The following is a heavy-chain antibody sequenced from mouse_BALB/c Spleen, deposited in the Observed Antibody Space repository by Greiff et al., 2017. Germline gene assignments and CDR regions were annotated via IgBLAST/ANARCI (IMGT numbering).Heavy chain of an antibody. CDR1: GFNIKDYY. V-gene: IGHV14-4*02. D-gene: IGHD1-2*01. Sequence: VQLKESGAELVRSGASVKLSCTASGFNIKDYYMHWVKQRPEQGLEWIGWIDPENGDTEYAPKFQGKATMTADTSSNTAYLQLSSLTSEDTAVYYCNAITTAYFDYWGQGTTLTVSS. CDR2: IDPENGDT. J-gene: IGHJ2*01. CDR3: NAITTAYFDY.